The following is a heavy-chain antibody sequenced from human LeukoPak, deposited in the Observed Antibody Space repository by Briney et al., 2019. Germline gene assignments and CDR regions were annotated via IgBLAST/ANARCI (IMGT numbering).Heavy chain of an antibody. CDR3: ARDIAARGPLMDV. CDR2: INPNSGGT. Sequence: GASVKVSCKASGYTFTGYYMHWVRQAPGQGLEWMGWINPNSGGTNYAQKFQGRVTMTRDTSISTAYMELSRLRSDDTAVYYCARDIAARGPLMDVWGKGTTVTVSS. CDR1: GYTFTGYY. J-gene: IGHJ6*03. V-gene: IGHV1-2*02. D-gene: IGHD6-6*01.